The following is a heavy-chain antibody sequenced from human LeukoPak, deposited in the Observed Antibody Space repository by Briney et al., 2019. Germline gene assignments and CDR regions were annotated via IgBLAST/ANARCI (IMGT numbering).Heavy chain of an antibody. V-gene: IGHV3-7*01. CDR1: GFTFSSYA. CDR2: IKQDGSEK. J-gene: IGHJ6*03. Sequence: GGSLRLSCAASGFTFSSYAMTWVRQAPGKGLEWVANIKQDGSEKYYVDSVKGRFTISRDNAKNSLYLQMNSLRAEDTAVYYCARDHGFGDHYYYYMDVWGKGTTVTVSS. D-gene: IGHD3-10*01. CDR3: ARDHGFGDHYYYYMDV.